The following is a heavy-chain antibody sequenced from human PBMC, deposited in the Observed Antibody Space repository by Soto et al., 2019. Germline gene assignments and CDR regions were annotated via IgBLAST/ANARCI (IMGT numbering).Heavy chain of an antibody. CDR2: ISYDGSNK. CDR3: AKGRDFWSGTNPTPWFQP. J-gene: IGHJ5*02. D-gene: IGHD3-3*01. CDR1: GFTFSSYG. Sequence: GGSLRLSCAASGFTFSSYGMHWVRQAPGKGLEWVAVISYDGSNKYYADSVKGRFTISRDNSKNTLYLQMNSLRAEDTAVYYCAKGRDFWSGTNPTPWFQPWGQGTLVTVSS. V-gene: IGHV3-30*18.